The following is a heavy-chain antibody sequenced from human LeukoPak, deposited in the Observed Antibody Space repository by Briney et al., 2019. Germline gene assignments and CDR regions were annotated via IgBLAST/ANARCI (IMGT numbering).Heavy chain of an antibody. CDR3: ARVPRYGSGSYYSLEH. D-gene: IGHD3-10*01. CDR2: ISGRENTI. J-gene: IGHJ4*02. V-gene: IGHV3-11*01. CDR1: GFTFSDYY. Sequence: GGSLRLSCAASGFTFSDYYMSWIRQAPGKGLEGVSYISGRENTIYYADSVKGRFTISRDSAKNSLYLQMNSLRADDTAAYYCARVPRYGSGSYYSLEHWGQGTLVTVSS.